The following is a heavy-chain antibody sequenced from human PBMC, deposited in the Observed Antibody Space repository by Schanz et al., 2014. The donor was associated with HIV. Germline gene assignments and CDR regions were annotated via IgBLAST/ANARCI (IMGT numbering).Heavy chain of an antibody. CDR1: GFNFNNYA. CDR3: AKPEYDSRGSSQSHFDY. Sequence: VQLLESGGGLEQPGGSLRLSCAASGFNFNNYAMTWVRQAPGKGLEWVSSISESGGRTYYADSVNGRFTISRDNSKNTLYLQMTTLRIDDTAVYYCAKPEYDSRGSSQSHFDYWGQGTLVTVSP. CDR2: ISESGGRT. V-gene: IGHV3-23*01. J-gene: IGHJ4*02. D-gene: IGHD3-22*01.